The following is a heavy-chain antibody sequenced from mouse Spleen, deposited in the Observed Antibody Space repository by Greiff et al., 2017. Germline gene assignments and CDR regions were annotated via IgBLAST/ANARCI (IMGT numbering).Heavy chain of an antibody. J-gene: IGHJ1*01. Sequence: EVQVVESGGGLVKPGGSLKLSCAASGFTFSSYAMSWVRQTPEKRLEWVATISSGGSYTYYPDSVKGRFTISRDNAKNTLYLQMSSLRSEDTAMYYCARRDYGSSYARYFDVWGAGTTVTVSS. CDR3: ARRDYGSSYARYFDV. V-gene: IGHV5-9-3*01. D-gene: IGHD1-1*01. CDR2: ISSGGSYT. CDR1: GFTFSSYA.